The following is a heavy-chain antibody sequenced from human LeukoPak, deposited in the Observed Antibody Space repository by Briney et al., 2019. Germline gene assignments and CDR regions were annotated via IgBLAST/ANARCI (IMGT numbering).Heavy chain of an antibody. J-gene: IGHJ4*02. V-gene: IGHV1-18*01. CDR3: AREAVAGYFDY. CDR2: ISAYNGNT. Sequence: SVKVSCKASGGTFSSYAISWVRQAPGQGLEWMGWISAYNGNTNYAQKLQGRVTMTTDTSTSTAYMELRSLRSDDTAVYYCAREAVAGYFDYWGQGTLVTVSS. D-gene: IGHD6-19*01. CDR1: GGTFSSYA.